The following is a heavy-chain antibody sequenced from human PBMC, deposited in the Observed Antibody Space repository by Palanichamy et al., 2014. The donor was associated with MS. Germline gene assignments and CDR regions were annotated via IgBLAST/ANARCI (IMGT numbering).Heavy chain of an antibody. V-gene: IGHV1-8*01. J-gene: IGHJ3*01. Sequence: QVQLVQSGAEVKKPGASVKVSCKASGYAFTSYDFSWVRQATGQGLEWMGWMNPNSGNTGYAQRFQGRVTMTRDTSINTAYMEVSSLLSEDTAVYYCARGAFWAFDVWGQGTMVTVSS. CDR1: GYAFTSYD. CDR2: MNPNSGNT. CDR3: ARGAFWAFDV.